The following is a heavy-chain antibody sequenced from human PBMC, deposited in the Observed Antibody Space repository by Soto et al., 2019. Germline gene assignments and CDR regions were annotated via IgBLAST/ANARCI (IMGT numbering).Heavy chain of an antibody. Sequence: QVQLQESGPGLVKPSETLSLTCTVSGASLSNFYWSWIRQPAGRGLEWIGRVFHSGNTNYNPSHKSRVNMSIDSSKNQFSLTLNSVTAADTAVYYCARGSLAMDYWGQGTLVIVSS. V-gene: IGHV4-4*07. J-gene: IGHJ4*02. D-gene: IGHD3-16*02. CDR1: GASLSNFY. CDR2: VFHSGNT. CDR3: ARGSLAMDY.